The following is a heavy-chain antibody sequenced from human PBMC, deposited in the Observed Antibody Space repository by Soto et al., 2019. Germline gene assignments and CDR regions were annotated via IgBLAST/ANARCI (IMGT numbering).Heavy chain of an antibody. Sequence: QVQLQESGPGLVKPSETLSLTCTVSGGSISSYYWSWIRQPPGKGLEWIGYIYYSGSTNYNPSLKSRVTIQEGTSKNQFSLKLNAMTAAGTAVYYCERHNYGSGSTYFDYWGQGTLVTVSS. CDR1: GGSISSYY. J-gene: IGHJ4*02. CDR2: IYYSGST. D-gene: IGHD3-10*01. CDR3: ERHNYGSGSTYFDY. V-gene: IGHV4-59*08.